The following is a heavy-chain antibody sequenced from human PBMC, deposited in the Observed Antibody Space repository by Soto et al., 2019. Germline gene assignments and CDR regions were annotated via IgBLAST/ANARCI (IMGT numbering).Heavy chain of an antibody. CDR1: GDSVDTGVYY. V-gene: IGHV4-61*08. Sequence: SETLSLTCTVSGDSVDTGVYYWSWIRQPPGKGLEWVGHIYYTGSAHYNPSLKSRLTISVDTSENQFSLKLTSVIAADTAVYYCARGLAAAGWLDPWGQGHRVTVSS. D-gene: IGHD6-13*01. CDR3: ARGLAAAGWLDP. J-gene: IGHJ5*02. CDR2: IYYTGSA.